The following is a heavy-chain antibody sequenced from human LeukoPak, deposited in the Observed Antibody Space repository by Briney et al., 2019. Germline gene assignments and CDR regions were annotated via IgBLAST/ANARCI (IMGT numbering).Heavy chain of an antibody. Sequence: GASVKVSCKASGYTFTSYGISWVRQAPGQGREGMGWISAYNGNTNYAQKLQGRVTMTTDTSTSTAYMELSSLRSDDTAVYYCGRLEHYYYYYMDVWGKGPTVTVSS. CDR1: GYTFTSYG. V-gene: IGHV1-18*01. CDR3: GRLEHYYYYYMDV. D-gene: IGHD3-3*01. CDR2: ISAYNGNT. J-gene: IGHJ6*03.